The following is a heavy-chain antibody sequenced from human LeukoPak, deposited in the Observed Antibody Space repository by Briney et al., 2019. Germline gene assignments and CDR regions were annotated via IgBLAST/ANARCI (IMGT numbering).Heavy chain of an antibody. CDR1: GFTLSSYG. D-gene: IGHD3-10*01. V-gene: IGHV3-30*03. J-gene: IGHJ4*02. Sequence: PGGSLRLSCAASGFTLSSYGMHWVRQAPGKGLEWVAVISYDGSNKYYADSVKGRFTISRDNSKNTLYLQMNSLRAEDTAVYYCARDGQWFGEFLFDYWGQGTLVTVSS. CDR3: ARDGQWFGEFLFDY. CDR2: ISYDGSNK.